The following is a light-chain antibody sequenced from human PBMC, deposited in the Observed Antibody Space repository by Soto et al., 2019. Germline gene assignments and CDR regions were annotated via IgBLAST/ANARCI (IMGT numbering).Light chain of an antibody. CDR2: GNS. V-gene: IGLV1-40*01. CDR1: SSNIGAGYD. J-gene: IGLJ2*01. Sequence: QSVLTQPPSVSGAPGQRVTISCTGSSSNIGAGYDVHWYQQLPGTAPKLLIYGNSNRPAGVPDRVSGYKSGTSASLAITGLQAEDDAEYYCQSYDSSLTGSVFGGGTKLTVL. CDR3: QSYDSSLTGSV.